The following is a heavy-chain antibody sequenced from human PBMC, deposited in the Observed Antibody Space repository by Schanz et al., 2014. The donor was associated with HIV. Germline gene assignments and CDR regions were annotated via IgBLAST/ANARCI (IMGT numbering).Heavy chain of an antibody. CDR2: ISYDGTNK. V-gene: IGHV3-30*18. CDR3: AKDRNYYDSRYRGKGNYYYYYGMDV. J-gene: IGHJ6*02. CDR1: GFTFDNYG. D-gene: IGHD3-22*01. Sequence: QVDLVESGGGVVQPGRSLRLSCAASGFTFDNYGMHWVRQAPGKGLEWVAVISYDGTNKYYADSVKGRFTISRDNSKNTLYLQMKSLRPEDRAVYYCAKDRNYYDSRYRGKGNYYYYYGMDVWGQGTAVTVSS.